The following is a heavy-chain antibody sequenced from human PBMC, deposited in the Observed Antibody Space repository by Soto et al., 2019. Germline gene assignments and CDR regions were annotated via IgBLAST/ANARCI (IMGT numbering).Heavy chain of an antibody. CDR1: GDAISRGGYY. D-gene: IGHD6-19*01. CDR2: SYYSGNT. Sequence: QVQLQESGPGLVKPSQTLSLTCTVSGDAISRGGYYWGWIRQHPGKGLQWLGYSYYSGNTNYSPSIRGRITISVDMSENQFSLKLTSATAADTAVYYCVRCRGYTSSGPGGWWFDPWGQGPLVTVSS. J-gene: IGHJ5*02. CDR3: VRCRGYTSSGPGGWWFDP. V-gene: IGHV4-31*03.